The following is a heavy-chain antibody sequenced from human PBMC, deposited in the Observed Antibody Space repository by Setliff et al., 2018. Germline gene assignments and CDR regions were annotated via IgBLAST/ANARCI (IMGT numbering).Heavy chain of an antibody. J-gene: IGHJ4*02. CDR1: GFTFNTHA. D-gene: IGHD3-3*01. CDR3: ARNQAFVGHVMAIISGYDS. CDR2: IWSDAINT. Sequence: GGSLRLSCAASGFTFNTHAMHWVRQAPGKGLEWVAMIWSDAINTFYLGSVKGRFTISRDNSQNMMYLQMNSLRAEDTAMYYCARNQAFVGHVMAIISGYDSWCQGTLVT. V-gene: IGHV3-33*08.